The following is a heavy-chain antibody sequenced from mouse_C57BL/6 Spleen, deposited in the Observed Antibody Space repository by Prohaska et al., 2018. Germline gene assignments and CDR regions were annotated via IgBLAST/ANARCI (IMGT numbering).Heavy chain of an antibody. Sequence: EVKLEESGGGLVQPGGSMKLSCVASGFTFSNYWMNWVRQSPEKGLEWVAQIRLKSDNYATHYAESVKGRFTISRDESKSSVYLQMNNLRAEDTGIYYCTAGPWDAMDYWGQGTSVTVSS. CDR3: TAGPWDAMDY. CDR2: IRLKSDNYAT. J-gene: IGHJ4*01. V-gene: IGHV6-3*01. CDR1: GFTFSNYW.